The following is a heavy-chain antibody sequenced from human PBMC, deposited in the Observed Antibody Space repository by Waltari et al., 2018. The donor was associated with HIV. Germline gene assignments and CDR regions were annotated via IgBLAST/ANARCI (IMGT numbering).Heavy chain of an antibody. V-gene: IGHV1-18*01. D-gene: IGHD3-9*01. J-gene: IGHJ4*02. Sequence: QVQLVQSGAEVKKPGASVKVSCKASGYTFTSYGISWVRQAPGQGLEWMGWISAYNGNTNYAQKLQGRVTMTTDTSTSTAYMELRSLRSDDTAVYYCARDLLVHSITILTGHHFDYWGQGTLVTVSS. CDR2: ISAYNGNT. CDR3: ARDLLVHSITILTGHHFDY. CDR1: GYTFTSYG.